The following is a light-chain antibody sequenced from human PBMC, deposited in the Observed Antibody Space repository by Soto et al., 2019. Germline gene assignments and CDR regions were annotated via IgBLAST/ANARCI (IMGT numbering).Light chain of an antibody. CDR1: QSVSSRY. J-gene: IGKJ5*01. Sequence: EIVLTQSPGTLSLSPGERATLSCRTSQSVSSRYLAWYQQKPGQAPRLLISGASSRATGIPARFSGSGSGTDFTLTISRLEPEDFAVYYCQQYGGSPPITFGQGTRLEIK. V-gene: IGKV3-20*01. CDR2: GAS. CDR3: QQYGGSPPIT.